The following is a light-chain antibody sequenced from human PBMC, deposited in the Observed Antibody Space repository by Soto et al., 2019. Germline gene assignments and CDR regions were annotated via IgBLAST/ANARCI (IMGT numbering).Light chain of an antibody. CDR1: SSDVGGFNY. CDR3: SSYSSSSTVV. V-gene: IGLV2-14*03. CDR2: YVT. Sequence: QSALTQSASVSGSPGQSITISCTGTSSDVGGFNYVSWYQHHPGKAPKLLIYYVTNRPSGVSDRFSRSKSGDTASLTISGLQAEDEADYYCSSYSSSSTVVFGGGTKVTVL. J-gene: IGLJ2*01.